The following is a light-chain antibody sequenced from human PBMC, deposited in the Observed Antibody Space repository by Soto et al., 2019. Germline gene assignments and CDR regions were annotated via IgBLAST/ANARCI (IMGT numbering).Light chain of an antibody. J-gene: IGKJ5*01. CDR2: GAS. CDR1: QSVSSS. V-gene: IGKV3-11*01. Sequence: DMVMTQSPATLSVSPGERATLSCRASQSVSSSLAWYQQKPGRSPRLLIYGASTRATGVPARFSGSGSGTDFTLTISSLEPEDFAVYYCHQRSNWPPDTVGQGTRLESK. CDR3: HQRSNWPPDT.